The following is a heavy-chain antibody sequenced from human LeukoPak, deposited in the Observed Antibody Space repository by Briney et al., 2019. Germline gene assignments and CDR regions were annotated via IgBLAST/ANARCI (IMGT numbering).Heavy chain of an antibody. CDR1: GGSISSYY. J-gene: IGHJ4*02. V-gene: IGHV4-59*12. CDR2: IYYSGST. Sequence: SETLSLTCTVSGGSISSYYWSWIRQPPGKGLEWIGYIYYSGSTNYNPSLKSRVTMSVETPKNQFSLKLSFVTAADTAVYYCARGGSYYGDHQFDYWGQGTLVTVSS. CDR3: ARGGSYYGDHQFDY. D-gene: IGHD1-26*01.